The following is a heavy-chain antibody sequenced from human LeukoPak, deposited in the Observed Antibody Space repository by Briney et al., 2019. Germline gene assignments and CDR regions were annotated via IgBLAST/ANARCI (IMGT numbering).Heavy chain of an antibody. CDR2: INPNSGDT. D-gene: IGHD3-22*01. J-gene: IGHJ5*02. CDR1: GYTFTGYY. V-gene: IGHV1-2*02. CDR3: AIPRGYDRISRWFDP. Sequence: ASVKVSCQASGYTFTGYYMHWVRQAPGQGLEWMGWINPNSGDTNYAQKFQGRVTMTRDTSISTAYMELSRLRSDDTAVYYCAIPRGYDRISRWFDPWGQGTLVTVSS.